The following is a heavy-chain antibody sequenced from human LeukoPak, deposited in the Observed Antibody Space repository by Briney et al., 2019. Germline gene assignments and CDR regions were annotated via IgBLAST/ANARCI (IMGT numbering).Heavy chain of an antibody. Sequence: GASVKVSCKASGGTFSSYAISWVRQAPGQGLEWMGRIIPIFGTANYAQKFQGRVTITTDESTSTAYMELSSLRSEDTAVYYCAREESRGHYYDSSGYCSWGQGTLVTVSS. J-gene: IGHJ5*02. CDR3: AREESRGHYYDSSGYCS. CDR2: IIPIFGTA. V-gene: IGHV1-69*05. CDR1: GGTFSSYA. D-gene: IGHD3-22*01.